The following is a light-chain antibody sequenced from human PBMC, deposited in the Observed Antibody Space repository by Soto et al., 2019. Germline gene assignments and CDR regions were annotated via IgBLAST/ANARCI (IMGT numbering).Light chain of an antibody. Sequence: DIQMTQSPSTLSASVGDRVTITCRASQSISSWLAWYQQKPGKAPKLLIYDASSLESGVPSRFSGGGSGTEFTLTISSLQPDDFATYYCQQYNSYSLTFCGGTNVDIK. V-gene: IGKV1-5*01. CDR1: QSISSW. J-gene: IGKJ4*01. CDR2: DAS. CDR3: QQYNSYSLT.